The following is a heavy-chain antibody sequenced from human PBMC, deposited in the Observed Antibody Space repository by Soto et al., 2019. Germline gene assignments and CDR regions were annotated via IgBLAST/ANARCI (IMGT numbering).Heavy chain of an antibody. J-gene: IGHJ6*02. Sequence: GGSMRLSCSASGFTVSSNYMSWVRQDPGKGLEWVSVIYSGGSTYYADSVKGRFTISRDNSKNTLYLQMNSLRAEDTAVYYCAREFPSGYYNYYYYGMDVWGQGTTVTVSS. CDR3: AREFPSGYYNYYYYGMDV. CDR2: IYSGGST. D-gene: IGHD3-22*01. V-gene: IGHV3-66*01. CDR1: GFTVSSNY.